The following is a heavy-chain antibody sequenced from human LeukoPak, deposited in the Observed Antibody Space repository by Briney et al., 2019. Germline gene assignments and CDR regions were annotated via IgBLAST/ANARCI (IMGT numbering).Heavy chain of an antibody. J-gene: IGHJ4*02. CDR3: ARDLDSYGSFDY. CDR2: ISSSGTTI. CDR1: GFTFSDYY. D-gene: IGHD5-18*01. V-gene: IGHV3-11*01. Sequence: GGSLRLSCAASGFTFSDYYMSWIRQAPGKGLEWVSYISSSGTTIYYADSVKGRFTISRDNAENSLYLQMNSLGADDTAVYYCARDLDSYGSFDYWGQGTLLTVSS.